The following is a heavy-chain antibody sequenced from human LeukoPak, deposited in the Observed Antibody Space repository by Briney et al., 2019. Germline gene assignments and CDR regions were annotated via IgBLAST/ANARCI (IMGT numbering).Heavy chain of an antibody. CDR3: ARDASYSGFGMDV. D-gene: IGHD5-12*01. J-gene: IGHJ6*02. V-gene: IGHV4-38-2*02. Sequence: PSETLSLTCTVSGYSISSGYHWGWIRQPPGKGLEWIGSMYFSGNTYLNPSLKSRVTMSADSSKNRLSLKLTSVTAADTAVYYCARDASYSGFGMDVWGQGSTVTVSS. CDR1: GYSISSGYH. CDR2: MYFSGNT.